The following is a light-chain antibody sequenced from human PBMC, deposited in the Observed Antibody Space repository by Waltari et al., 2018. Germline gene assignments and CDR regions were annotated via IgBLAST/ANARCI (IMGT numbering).Light chain of an antibody. Sequence: ETVMTQSPASLSVSPGEGAILSCRASQNVSSKLAWYQQKPGQAPRLLIFGASTRATGNPARFSGSGSGTEFTLTISSLQSEDFAVYYYQQYNNWPPITFGQGTRLEIK. CDR3: QQYNNWPPIT. CDR1: QNVSSK. CDR2: GAS. J-gene: IGKJ5*01. V-gene: IGKV3-15*01.